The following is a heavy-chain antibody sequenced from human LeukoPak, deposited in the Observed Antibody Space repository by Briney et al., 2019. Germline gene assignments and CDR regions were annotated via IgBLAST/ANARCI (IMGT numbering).Heavy chain of an antibody. CDR1: GVSITSGGYY. CDR2: IYYRGST. V-gene: IGHV4-31*03. J-gene: IGHJ4*02. CDR3: ARTSYSFDY. D-gene: IGHD3-10*01. Sequence: PSETLSLTCTVSGVSITSGGYYWSWIRQQPGKGLEWIGYIYYRGSTQYNPSLKSRVNISVDTPKNQFSLKVSSVTAEDTAVYYWARTSYSFDYWGQGTLVTVSS.